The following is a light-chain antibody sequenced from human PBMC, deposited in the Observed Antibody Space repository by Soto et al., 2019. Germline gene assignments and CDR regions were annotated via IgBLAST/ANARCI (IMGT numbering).Light chain of an antibody. V-gene: IGLV1-36*01. Sequence: QSVLTQPPSVSEAPRQRVPISCSGSSSNIGNNAVNWYQQLPGKAPKLLIYYDDLLPSGVSDRFSGSKSGTSASLDISGLQSEDEADYYCAAWDDSLNGVVFGGGTKLTVL. CDR3: AAWDDSLNGVV. CDR1: SSNIGNNA. CDR2: YDD. J-gene: IGLJ2*01.